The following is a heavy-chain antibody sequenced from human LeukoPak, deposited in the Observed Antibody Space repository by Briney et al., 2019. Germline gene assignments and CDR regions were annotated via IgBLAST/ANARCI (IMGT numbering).Heavy chain of an antibody. D-gene: IGHD2-8*01. CDR2: IYYNGNT. Sequence: SETLSLTCTVSGGSISTYYWSWIRQPPGKGLEWIGYIYYNGNTNYSPSLESRITISVDTSKNQFSLNLNSVTAADTAVYYCARVSGYCSDGVCRFDYWGQGALVTVSS. CDR1: GGSISTYY. V-gene: IGHV4-59*12. J-gene: IGHJ4*02. CDR3: ARVSGYCSDGVCRFDY.